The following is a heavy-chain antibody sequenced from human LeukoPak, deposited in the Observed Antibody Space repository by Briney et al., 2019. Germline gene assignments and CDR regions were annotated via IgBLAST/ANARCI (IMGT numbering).Heavy chain of an antibody. J-gene: IGHJ4*02. D-gene: IGHD6-13*01. CDR1: GFTFSDYY. CDR3: ARGSSWSYDY. V-gene: IGHV3-11*06. Sequence: GGSLRLSCAASGFTFSDYYMTWIRQAPGKGLEWVSYISGGSSYTNYADPVKGRFTTSRDNAKSSLYLQMSSLRAEDTAVYYCARGSSWSYDYWGRGTLVTVSS. CDR2: ISGGSSYT.